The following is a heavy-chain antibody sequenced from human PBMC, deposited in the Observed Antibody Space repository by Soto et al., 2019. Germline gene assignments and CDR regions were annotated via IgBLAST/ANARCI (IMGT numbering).Heavy chain of an antibody. D-gene: IGHD3-10*01. V-gene: IGHV1-18*01. J-gene: IGHJ3*02. CDR1: GYTFTSYG. CDR2: ISAYNGNT. Sequence: QVQLVQSGAEVKKPGASVKVPCKASGYTFTSYGISWVRQAPGQGLEWMGWISAYNGNTNYAQKLQGRVTMTTDTSTSTAYMELRSLRSDDTAVYYCASPATMVRGVSDAFDIWGQGTMVTVSS. CDR3: ASPATMVRGVSDAFDI.